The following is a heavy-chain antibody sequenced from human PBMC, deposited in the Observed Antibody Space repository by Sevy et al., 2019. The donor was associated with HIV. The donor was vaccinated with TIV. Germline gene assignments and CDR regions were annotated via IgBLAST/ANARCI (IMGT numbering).Heavy chain of an antibody. J-gene: IGHJ4*02. Sequence: GGSLRLSCAASGFTFSSYWMHWVRQAPGKGLVWVSRINSDGSSTSYADSVKGRFTISRDNAKNTLYLQMNSLRAEDTAVYYCARERARHGAAARTSYWGQGTLVTVSS. V-gene: IGHV3-74*01. CDR1: GFTFSSYW. CDR3: ARERARHGAAARTSY. CDR2: INSDGSST. D-gene: IGHD6-13*01.